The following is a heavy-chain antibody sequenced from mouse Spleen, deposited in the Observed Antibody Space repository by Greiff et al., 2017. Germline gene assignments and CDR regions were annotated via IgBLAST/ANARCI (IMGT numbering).Heavy chain of an antibody. V-gene: IGHV1-55*01. CDR1: GYTFTSYW. J-gene: IGHJ2*01. D-gene: IGHD1-1*01. Sequence: QVQLQQPGAELVKPGASVKMSCKASGYTFTSYWITWVKQRPGQGLEWIGDIYPGSGSTNYNEKFKSKATLTVDTSSSTAYMQLSSLTSEDSAVYYCARGSSYEYYFDYWGQGTTLTVSS. CDR3: ARGSSYEYYFDY. CDR2: IYPGSGST.